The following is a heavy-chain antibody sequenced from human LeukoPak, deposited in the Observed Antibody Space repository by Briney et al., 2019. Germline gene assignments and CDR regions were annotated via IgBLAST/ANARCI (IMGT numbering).Heavy chain of an antibody. V-gene: IGHV3-21*01. CDR3: ATLTGDSSEDWFDP. CDR2: ISSSSSYI. D-gene: IGHD6-25*01. J-gene: IGHJ5*02. CDR1: GFTFSSYG. Sequence: RPGGSLRLSCAASGFTFSSYGMNWVRQAPGKGLEWVSSISSSSSYIYYADSVKGRFTISRDNAKNSLYLQMNSLRAEDTAVYYCATLTGDSSEDWFDPWGQGTLVTVSS.